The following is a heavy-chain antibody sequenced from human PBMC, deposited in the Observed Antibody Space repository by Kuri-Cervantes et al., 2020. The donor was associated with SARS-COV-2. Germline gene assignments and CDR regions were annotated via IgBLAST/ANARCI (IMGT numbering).Heavy chain of an antibody. CDR3: ARGREGVVPATILGLGYFLHFSMDV. J-gene: IGHJ6*03. D-gene: IGHD2-2*01. V-gene: IGHV4-31*03. CDR1: GYSIISGGHF. CDR2: IYYSGST. Sequence: SETLSLTCTVSGYSIISGGHFWSWIRQHPGKGLEWIWYIYYSGSTYYNPSLKSRVTMSVGSSKNQYSLKLTSVTVADTSVYYCARGREGVVPATILGLGYFLHFSMDVWGKGTAVTVSS.